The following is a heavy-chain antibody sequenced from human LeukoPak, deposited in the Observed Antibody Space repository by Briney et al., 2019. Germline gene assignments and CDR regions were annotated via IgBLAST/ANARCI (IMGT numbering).Heavy chain of an antibody. J-gene: IGHJ6*02. Sequence: SETLSLTCTVSGGSISSYYWSWIRQPPGKGLEWIGYIYYSGSTNYNPSLKSRVTISVDTSKNQFSLKLSSVTAADTAVYYCARDSSMTGSRHYYYYGMNVWGQGTTVTVSS. CDR3: ARDSSMTGSRHYYYYGMNV. CDR1: GGSISSYY. V-gene: IGHV4-59*12. CDR2: IYYSGST. D-gene: IGHD3-9*01.